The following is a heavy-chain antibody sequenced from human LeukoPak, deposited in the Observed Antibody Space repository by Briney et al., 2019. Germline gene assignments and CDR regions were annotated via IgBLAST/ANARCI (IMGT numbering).Heavy chain of an antibody. CDR1: GYTFTSYA. D-gene: IGHD6-19*01. CDR3: ARYIAVAGREGNAFDI. V-gene: IGHV1-3*01. Sequence: ASVKVSCKASGYTFTSYAMHWVRQAPGQRLEWMGWINAGNGNTKYSQKFQGRVTITADKSTSTAYMELSSLRSEDTAVYYCARYIAVAGREGNAFDIWGQGTMVTVSS. CDR2: INAGNGNT. J-gene: IGHJ3*02.